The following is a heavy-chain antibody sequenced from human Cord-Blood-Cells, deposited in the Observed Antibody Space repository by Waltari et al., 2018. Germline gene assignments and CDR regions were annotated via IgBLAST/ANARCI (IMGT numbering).Heavy chain of an antibody. CDR3: PAWSGDNYFDL. D-gene: IGHD7-27*01. CDR2: INHSGST. Sequence: QVQLQQWGAGLLKPSETLSLTCAVHGGSFSGYFRSWIRQPPGKGLGWIGEINHSGSTNYNPSLKSRVTISVDTSKNQFSLKLSSVTAADTAVYYCPAWSGDNYFDLWGRGTLVTVSS. CDR1: GGSFSGYF. V-gene: IGHV4-34*01. J-gene: IGHJ2*01.